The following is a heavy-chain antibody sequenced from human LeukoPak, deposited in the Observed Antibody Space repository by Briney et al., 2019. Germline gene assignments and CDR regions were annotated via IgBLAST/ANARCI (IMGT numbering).Heavy chain of an antibody. Sequence: GGSLRLSCAASGFTVSSNYMSWVRQAPGKGLEWVSVIYSGGSTYYADSVKGRFTISRDNSKNTLYLQMNSLRAEDTAVYYCARDLLAADEVRGPRVDYWGQGTLVTVSS. CDR1: GFTVSSNY. CDR3: ARDLLAADEVRGPRVDY. D-gene: IGHD3-10*01. CDR2: IYSGGST. V-gene: IGHV3-66*01. J-gene: IGHJ4*02.